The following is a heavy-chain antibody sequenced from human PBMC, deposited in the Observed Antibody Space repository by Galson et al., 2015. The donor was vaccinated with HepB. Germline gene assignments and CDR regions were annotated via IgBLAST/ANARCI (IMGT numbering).Heavy chain of an antibody. CDR3: AKDLGTTMITYGYFHR. D-gene: IGHD3-16*01. Sequence: SLRLSCAASGFTFSSYGMHWVRQAPGKGLEWIGIIWYDGSNKNYADSVKGRLTIPRDNSKNTVYLQMNSLRDEDTAVYYCAKDLGTTMITYGYFHRWGQGTLVSVSS. CDR1: GFTFSSYG. CDR2: IWYDGSNK. V-gene: IGHV3-33*06. J-gene: IGHJ1*01.